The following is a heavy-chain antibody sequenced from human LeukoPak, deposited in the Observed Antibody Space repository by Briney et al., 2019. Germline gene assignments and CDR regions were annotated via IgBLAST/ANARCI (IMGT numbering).Heavy chain of an antibody. CDR2: ISPSADIT. CDR1: GFTFSSHG. J-gene: IGHJ4*02. CDR3: AKDDARLQFND. V-gene: IGHV3-23*01. D-gene: IGHD5-24*01. Sequence: GGSLRLSCAASGFTFSSHGMNWVRQAPGKGLEWISGISPSADITYYAYSVKGRFTISRDNSENTVYLHMSSLRAGDTAVYFCAKDDARLQFNDWGQGTLVTVSS.